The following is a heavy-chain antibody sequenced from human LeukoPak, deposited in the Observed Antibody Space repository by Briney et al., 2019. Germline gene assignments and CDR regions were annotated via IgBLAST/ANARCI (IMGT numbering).Heavy chain of an antibody. CDR3: VTVPHDFRSGYYPPADY. Sequence: GGSLRLSCAASGFTFSSYSMNWVRHAPEEGLESVSSISSSSYIYYADSVKGRFTISRDNAKNSLYLQMNSLKAADTAVYYCVTVPHDFRSGYYPPADYWGQGTLVTVSS. CDR1: GFTFSSYS. D-gene: IGHD3-3*01. V-gene: IGHV3-21*01. J-gene: IGHJ4*02. CDR2: ISSSSYI.